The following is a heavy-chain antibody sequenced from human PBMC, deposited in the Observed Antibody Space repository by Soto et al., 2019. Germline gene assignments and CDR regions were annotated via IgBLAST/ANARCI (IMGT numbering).Heavy chain of an antibody. CDR3: VSQRTSVLTQAYFDY. CDR2: VYYRGRS. D-gene: IGHD2-8*01. J-gene: IGHJ4*02. V-gene: IGHV4-39*01. CDR1: GGSVSNSNYY. Sequence: LSLTCTVSGGSVSNSNYYWGGIRQSPGKGLEWIGSVYYRGRSYSKSSVKSRVTISVDTSKNQFSLNLNSVTASDTAVYYCVSQRTSVLTQAYFDYWGPGALVTVSS.